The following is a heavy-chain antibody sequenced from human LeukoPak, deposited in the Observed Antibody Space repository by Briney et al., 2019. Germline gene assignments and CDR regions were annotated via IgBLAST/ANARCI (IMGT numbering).Heavy chain of an antibody. J-gene: IGHJ5*02. D-gene: IGHD3-22*01. CDR1: GYSFTSYW. CDR3: ARQNYYDSSGGNWFDP. V-gene: IGHV5-10-1*01. Sequence: GESLKISCQGSGYSFTSYWISWVRQMPGKGLEWMGRIDPSDSYTNYSPSFQGHVTISADKSISTAYLQWSSLKASDTAMYYCARQNYYDSSGGNWFDPWGQGTLVTVSS. CDR2: IDPSDSYT.